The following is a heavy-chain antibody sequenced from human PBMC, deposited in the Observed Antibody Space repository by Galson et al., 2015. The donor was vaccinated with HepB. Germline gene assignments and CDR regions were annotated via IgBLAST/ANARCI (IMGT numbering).Heavy chain of an antibody. J-gene: IGHJ4*02. D-gene: IGHD3-22*01. CDR2: ISSSSTTI. CDR1: TFIFSTYS. V-gene: IGHV3-48*01. Sequence: SLRLSCAASTFIFSTYSMNWVRQAPGKGLEWVSYISSSSTTIYYADYVKGRFTISRDNSKNTLYAQMNSLRAEDTAVYYCAKDEGYYYDSSGYSDFWGQGTLVTVSS. CDR3: AKDEGYYYDSSGYSDF.